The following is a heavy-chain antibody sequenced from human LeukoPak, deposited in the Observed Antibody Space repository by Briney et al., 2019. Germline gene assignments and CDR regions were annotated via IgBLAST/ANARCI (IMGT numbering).Heavy chain of an antibody. D-gene: IGHD5-18*01. Sequence: PSETLSLTCTVSGGSISSYYWSWIRQPAGKGLEWIGRIYTSGSTNYNPPLKSRVTISVDTSKNQFSLKLRSVTAADTAVYYCARTTEGGYTYGYFYYYYMDVWGKGTTVTISS. CDR2: IYTSGST. V-gene: IGHV4-4*07. CDR1: GGSISSYY. CDR3: ARTTEGGYTYGYFYYYYMDV. J-gene: IGHJ6*03.